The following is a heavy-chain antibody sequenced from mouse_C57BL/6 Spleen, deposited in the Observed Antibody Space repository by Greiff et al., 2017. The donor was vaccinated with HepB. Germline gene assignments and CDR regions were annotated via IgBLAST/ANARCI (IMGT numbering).Heavy chain of an antibody. D-gene: IGHD1-1*01. Sequence: QVQLKQPGTELVKPGASVKLSCKASGYTFTSYWMHWVKQRPGQGLEWIGNINPSNGGTNYNEKFKSKATLTVDKSSSAAYMQLSSLTSEDSAVYYCARGYYGSSHAWFAYWGQGTLVTVSA. CDR1: GYTFTSYW. CDR3: ARGYYGSSHAWFAY. CDR2: INPSNGGT. J-gene: IGHJ3*01. V-gene: IGHV1-53*01.